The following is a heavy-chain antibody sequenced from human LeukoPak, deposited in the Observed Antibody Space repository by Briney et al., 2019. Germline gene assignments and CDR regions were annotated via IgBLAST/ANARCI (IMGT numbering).Heavy chain of an antibody. CDR1: GGTFSSYA. Sequence: GASVKVSCKASGGTFSSYAISWVRQAPGQGLEWMGGIIPIFGTANYAQKFQGRVTITADESTSTAYMELSSLRSEDTAVYYCARGPAVAAAGTHHSPRGYNWFDPWGQGTLVTVSS. CDR3: ARGPAVAAAGTHHSPRGYNWFDP. CDR2: IIPIFGTA. V-gene: IGHV1-69*13. J-gene: IGHJ5*02. D-gene: IGHD6-13*01.